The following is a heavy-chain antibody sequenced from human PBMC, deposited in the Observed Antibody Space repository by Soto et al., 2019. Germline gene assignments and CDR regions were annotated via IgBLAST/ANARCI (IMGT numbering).Heavy chain of an antibody. CDR3: ARSGRSLLDY. J-gene: IGHJ4*02. CDR1: GASISGSDHY. Sequence: QVQLQESGPGLVKASQTLSLTCTVSGASISGSDHYWSWIRQPPGKGLEWIGHLSYTGNSSNRYYNPSLPTRPTMSPDTSKNQFTLTMTSVTAADRAVYFCARSGRSLLDYWGQGALVSVSS. D-gene: IGHD3-3*01. V-gene: IGHV4-30-4*01. CDR2: LSYTGNSSNR.